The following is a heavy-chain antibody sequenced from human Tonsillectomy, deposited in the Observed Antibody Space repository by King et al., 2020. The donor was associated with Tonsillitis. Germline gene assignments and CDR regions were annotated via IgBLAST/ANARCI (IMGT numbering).Heavy chain of an antibody. J-gene: IGHJ5*02. D-gene: IGHD6-13*01. V-gene: IGHV4-39*01. CDR3: ARQYAGGPPTGYSSSWYRVAWFDP. CDR1: GGSISSSSYY. Sequence: LQLQESGPGLVKPSETLSLTCTVSGGSISSSSYYWGWIRQPPGKGLEWIGSIYYSGSTYYNPSLKSRVTISVDTSKNQFSLKLSSVTAADTAVYYCARQYAGGPPTGYSSSWYRVAWFDPWGQGTLVTVSS. CDR2: IYYSGST.